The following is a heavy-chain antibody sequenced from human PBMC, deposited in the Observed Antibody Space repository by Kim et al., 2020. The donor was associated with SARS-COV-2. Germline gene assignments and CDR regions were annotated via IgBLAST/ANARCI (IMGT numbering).Heavy chain of an antibody. CDR3: ARPNYYDSSGPIDY. D-gene: IGHD3-22*01. V-gene: IGHV5-51*01. J-gene: IGHJ4*02. Sequence: GESLKISCKGSGYSLTSYWIGWVRQMPGKGLEWMGIVYPGDSDTRYSPAFQGQVTISADKSISTGYLQWSSLKASDTAMNYCARPNYYDSSGPIDYWGQGTLVTVSS. CDR2: VYPGDSDT. CDR1: GYSLTSYW.